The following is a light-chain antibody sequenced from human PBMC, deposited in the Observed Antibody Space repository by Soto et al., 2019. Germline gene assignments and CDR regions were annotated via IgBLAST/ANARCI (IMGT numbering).Light chain of an antibody. Sequence: EILFTQSPGTLSLSPGERPTLSCRASQSVSSSYLAWYQQKPGQAPRLIIYGASSRANGIPDRFSGSGSGTDFTLTICRLEPEDFALYYCQQYGSSLALTFGGGTKVDIK. V-gene: IGKV3-20*01. CDR2: GAS. J-gene: IGKJ4*01. CDR3: QQYGSSLALT. CDR1: QSVSSSY.